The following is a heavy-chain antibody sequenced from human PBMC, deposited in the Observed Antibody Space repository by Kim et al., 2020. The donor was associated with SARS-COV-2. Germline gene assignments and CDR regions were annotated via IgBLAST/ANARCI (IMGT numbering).Heavy chain of an antibody. Sequence: ASVKVSCKASGYTFTDYFMHWVRQAPGQGLDWMGWINPNSGGTNYAQKFQGRVTMTRDTSISTAYMDLSSLRSDDTAVYYCARDRGITMFWGDEGFDHWGQGALVTVSS. J-gene: IGHJ4*02. D-gene: IGHD3-10*01. CDR1: GYTFTDYF. V-gene: IGHV1-2*02. CDR3: ARDRGITMFWGDEGFDH. CDR2: INPNSGGT.